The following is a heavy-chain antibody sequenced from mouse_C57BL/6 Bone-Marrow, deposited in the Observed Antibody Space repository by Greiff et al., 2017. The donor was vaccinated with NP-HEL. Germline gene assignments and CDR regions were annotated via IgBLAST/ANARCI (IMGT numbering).Heavy chain of an antibody. CDR1: GYTFTSYG. CDR2: IYPRSGNT. Sequence: VQLQQSGAELARPGASVKLSCKASGYTFTSYGISWVKQRTGQGLEWIGEIYPRSGNTYYNEKFKGKATLTADKSSSTAYMELRSLTSEDSAVYFCARWGLRRIYWGQGTLVTVSA. D-gene: IGHD2-4*01. V-gene: IGHV1-81*01. J-gene: IGHJ3*01. CDR3: ARWGLRRIY.